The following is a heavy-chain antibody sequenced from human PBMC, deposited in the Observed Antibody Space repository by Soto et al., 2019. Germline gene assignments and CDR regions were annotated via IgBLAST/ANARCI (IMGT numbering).Heavy chain of an antibody. V-gene: IGHV3-74*01. J-gene: IGHJ4*02. CDR1: GFTFRNYW. D-gene: IGHD6-13*01. Sequence: EVQLVESGGGLVQPGGSLRLSCAASGFTFRNYWMHWVRQTPEKGLVWVSRINTDGSDIKYADSVKGRFTISRDNAKNTLFMQMNSLRDEDTAVYFCATDQSAAGPTTFVSWGQGTLVTVS. CDR2: INTDGSDI. CDR3: ATDQSAAGPTTFVS.